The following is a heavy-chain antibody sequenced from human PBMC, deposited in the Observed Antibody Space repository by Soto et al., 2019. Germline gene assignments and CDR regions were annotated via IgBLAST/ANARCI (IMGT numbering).Heavy chain of an antibody. D-gene: IGHD2-15*01. CDR1: GGSVSSGNYY. CDR3: ASALYCSGGSCSFDH. J-gene: IGHJ5*02. CDR2: IYYTGST. V-gene: IGHV4-61*01. Sequence: PSETLSLTCTVSGGSVSSGNYYWSWIRQPPGKGLEWIGFIYYTGSTSYNPSLKSRVTISMDTSKNQFSLKLTSVTAADTAVYYCASALYCSGGSCSFDHWGQGTQVTVSS.